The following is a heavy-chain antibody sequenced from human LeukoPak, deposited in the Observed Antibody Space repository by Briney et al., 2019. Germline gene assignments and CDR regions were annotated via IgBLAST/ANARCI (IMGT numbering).Heavy chain of an antibody. CDR2: IKQDGSEK. Sequence: GGSLRLSCAASGFTFSSYWMSWVRQAPGKGLEWVANIKQDGSEKYYVDSVKGRFTISRDNAKNTVYLQMNSLRVDDTAVYYCATVRSGSWDWFDPWGQGTLVTVSS. V-gene: IGHV3-7*01. CDR3: ATVRSGSWDWFDP. D-gene: IGHD3-10*01. CDR1: GFTFSSYW. J-gene: IGHJ5*02.